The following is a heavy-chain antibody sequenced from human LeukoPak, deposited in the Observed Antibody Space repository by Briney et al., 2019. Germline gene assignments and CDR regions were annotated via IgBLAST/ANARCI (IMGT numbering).Heavy chain of an antibody. CDR3: TKDPNGDYVGAFDS. Sequence: GGPLRLSCAASVFTFSNFAMTWVRQAPGKGPERVSSLSSRQLHTYYSDSVKGRFTISRDNSKNTLYLQMNGLRADDTAIYYCTKDPNGDYVGAFDSWGQGILVTVSS. D-gene: IGHD4-17*01. CDR2: LSSRQLHT. V-gene: IGHV3-23*01. CDR1: VFTFSNFA. J-gene: IGHJ5*01.